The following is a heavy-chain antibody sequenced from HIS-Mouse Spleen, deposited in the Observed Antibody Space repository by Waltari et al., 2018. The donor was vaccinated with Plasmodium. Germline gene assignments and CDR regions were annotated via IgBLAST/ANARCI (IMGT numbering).Heavy chain of an antibody. Sequence: QVQLQESGPGLVKPSETLSLTCTVSGGSISSYYWNWIRQPPGKGLEWIGYIYYSGSTNYNPSLRGRVTILVDTSKNQFSRKLSSVTAADTAVYYCAREVNSGTFDYWGQGTLVTVSS. CDR1: GGSISSYY. D-gene: IGHD1-26*01. V-gene: IGHV4-59*01. CDR3: AREVNSGTFDY. J-gene: IGHJ4*02. CDR2: IYYSGST.